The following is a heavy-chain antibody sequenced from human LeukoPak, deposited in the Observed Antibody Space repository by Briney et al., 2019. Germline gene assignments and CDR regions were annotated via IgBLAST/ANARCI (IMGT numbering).Heavy chain of an antibody. Sequence: SETLSLTCTVSGGSISSYYWSWIRQPPGKGLEWIGYIYSNGNTNYNPSLKSRVTISVDTSKNQFSLKVSSVTAADTALYYCARVQIGYSYGLFDSWGQGTLVTVSS. D-gene: IGHD5-18*01. J-gene: IGHJ4*02. V-gene: IGHV4-59*01. CDR3: ARVQIGYSYGLFDS. CDR2: IYSNGNT. CDR1: GGSISSYY.